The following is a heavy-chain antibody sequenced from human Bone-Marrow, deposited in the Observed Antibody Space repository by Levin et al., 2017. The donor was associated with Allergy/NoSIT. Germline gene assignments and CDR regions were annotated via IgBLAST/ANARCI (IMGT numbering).Heavy chain of an antibody. Sequence: GASVKVSCKVSGYTLTELSMHWVRQAPGKGLEWMGGFDPEDGETIYAQKFQGRVTMTEDTSTDTAYMELSSLRSEDTAVYYCATDSGTYYGSSELFPYYYMDVWGKGTTVTVSS. CDR1: GYTLTELS. CDR2: FDPEDGET. V-gene: IGHV1-24*01. CDR3: ATDSGTYYGSSELFPYYYMDV. D-gene: IGHD3-10*01. J-gene: IGHJ6*03.